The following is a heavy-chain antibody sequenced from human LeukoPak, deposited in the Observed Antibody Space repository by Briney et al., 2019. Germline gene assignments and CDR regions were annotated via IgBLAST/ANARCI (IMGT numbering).Heavy chain of an antibody. CDR3: ARRLRFLEWQSPFDY. J-gene: IGHJ4*02. V-gene: IGHV4-39*01. Sequence: SETLSLTCTVSGGSISSYYWGWIRQPPGKGLEWIGSIYYSGSTYYNPSLKSRVTISVDTSKNQFSLKLSSVTAADTAVYYCARRLRFLEWQSPFDYWGQGTLVAVSS. D-gene: IGHD3-3*01. CDR1: GGSISSYY. CDR2: IYYSGST.